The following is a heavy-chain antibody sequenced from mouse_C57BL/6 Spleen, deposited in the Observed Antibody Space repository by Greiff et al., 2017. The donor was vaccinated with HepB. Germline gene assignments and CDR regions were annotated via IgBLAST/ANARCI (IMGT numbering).Heavy chain of an antibody. Sequence: QVQLQQPGAELVKPGASVKLSCKASGYTFTSYWMQWVKQRPGQGLEWIGEIDPSDSYTNYNQKFKGKATLTVDTSSSTAYMQLSSLTSEDSAVYYCARGITTVADYWGQGTTLTVSS. CDR1: GYTFTSYW. CDR2: IDPSDSYT. J-gene: IGHJ2*01. CDR3: ARGITTVADY. V-gene: IGHV1-50*01. D-gene: IGHD1-1*01.